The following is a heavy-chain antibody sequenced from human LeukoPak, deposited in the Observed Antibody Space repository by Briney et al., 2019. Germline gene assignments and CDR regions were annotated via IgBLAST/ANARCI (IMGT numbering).Heavy chain of an antibody. CDR2: ISYDGSNK. Sequence: PGGSLRLSCAASGFTFSTYAMSWVRQAPGKGLEWVAVISYDGSNKYYADSVKGRFTISRDNSKNTLYLQMNSLRAEDTAVYYCAKDRYYDFWSGSRTLNWFDPWGQGTLVTVSS. CDR3: AKDRYYDFWSGSRTLNWFDP. V-gene: IGHV3-30*18. J-gene: IGHJ5*02. CDR1: GFTFSTYA. D-gene: IGHD3-3*01.